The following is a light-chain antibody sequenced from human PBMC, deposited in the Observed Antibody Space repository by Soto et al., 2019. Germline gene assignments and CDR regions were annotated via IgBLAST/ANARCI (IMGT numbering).Light chain of an antibody. Sequence: EILLTQSPSTLSLSPGERATLSCRASQSIRSYLAWYQQKPGQAPRLLIYDASNRATGIPARLSGSGSGTDFTLTISSLEPEDFALYYCQQRSYWLTFGGGTKVDIK. CDR3: QQRSYWLT. J-gene: IGKJ4*01. CDR2: DAS. V-gene: IGKV3-11*01. CDR1: QSIRSY.